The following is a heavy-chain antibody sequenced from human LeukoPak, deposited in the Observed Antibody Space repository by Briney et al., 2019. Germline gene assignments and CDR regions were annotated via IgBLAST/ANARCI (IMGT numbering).Heavy chain of an antibody. CDR2: ISDSGSST. Sequence: PGGSLRLSCAASGFTFGSYGMTWVRQAPGKGLEWVSAISDSGSSTYYADSVKGRFAISRDNSKNTLYLQMNSLRAEDTAVYYCAKVSVEWELAPWGQGTLVTVSS. CDR1: GFTFGSYG. V-gene: IGHV3-23*01. D-gene: IGHD1-26*01. CDR3: AKVSVEWELAP. J-gene: IGHJ4*02.